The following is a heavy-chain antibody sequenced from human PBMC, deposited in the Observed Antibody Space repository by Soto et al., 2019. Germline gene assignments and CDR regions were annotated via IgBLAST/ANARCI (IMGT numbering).Heavy chain of an antibody. CDR2: ISTDKGNT. CDR1: GYSFTTYG. J-gene: IGHJ4*02. Sequence: GASVKVSCKASGYSFTTYGMTWVRQAPGQGLEWMGWISTDKGNTKYAQNFQSRATLTTDTSTSTAYMELRSLRSDDTDVYYCARARDWNLDYWGQGTLVTVSS. D-gene: IGHD2-21*02. V-gene: IGHV1-18*01. CDR3: ARARDWNLDY.